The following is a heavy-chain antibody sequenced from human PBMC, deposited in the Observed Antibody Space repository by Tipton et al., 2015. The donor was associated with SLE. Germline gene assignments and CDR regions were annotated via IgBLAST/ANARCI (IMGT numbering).Heavy chain of an antibody. CDR3: AKDPGGVDYGDYAFDP. CDR2: ISGSGGST. J-gene: IGHJ5*02. V-gene: IGHV3-23*01. D-gene: IGHD4-17*01. Sequence: SLRLSCAASGFTFSSYAMSWVRQAPGKGLEWVSAISGSGGSTYYADSVKGRFTISRDNSKNTLYLQMNSLRAGDTAVYYCAKDPGGVDYGDYAFDPWGQGTLVTVSS. CDR1: GFTFSSYA.